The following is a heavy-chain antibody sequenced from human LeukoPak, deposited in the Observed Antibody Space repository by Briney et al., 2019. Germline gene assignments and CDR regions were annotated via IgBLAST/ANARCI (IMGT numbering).Heavy chain of an antibody. D-gene: IGHD6-19*01. CDR2: IDPSDSYT. J-gene: IGHJ4*02. CDR3: ARTGWEQWLGNDY. CDR1: GYSFTSYR. Sequence: GESLRISCKGSGYSFTSYRISWVRQMPGKGLEWMGRIDPSDSYTNYSPSFQGHVTISADKSINTAYLQWSSLKASDTAMYYCARTGWEQWLGNDYWGQGTLVTVSS. V-gene: IGHV5-10-1*01.